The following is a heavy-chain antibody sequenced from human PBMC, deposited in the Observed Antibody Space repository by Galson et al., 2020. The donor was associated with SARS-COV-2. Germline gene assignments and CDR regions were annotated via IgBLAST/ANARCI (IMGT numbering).Heavy chain of an antibody. V-gene: IGHV2-5*02. J-gene: IGHJ4*02. CDR2: IYWDDDE. Sequence: SGPTLVKPTQTLTLTCTFSGFFLRTSGVGVGWIRQPPRQALEWLAVIYWDDDEHYSPSLKSRLTITKATAKDQVVLTMTNMDPVDTGTYFCAHVLYFESSGYWGFDYWGQGTRVIGSS. CDR3: AHVLYFESSGYWGFDY. D-gene: IGHD3-22*01. CDR1: GFFLRTSGVG.